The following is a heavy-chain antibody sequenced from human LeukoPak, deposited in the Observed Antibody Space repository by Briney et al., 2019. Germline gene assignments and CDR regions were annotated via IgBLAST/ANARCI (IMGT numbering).Heavy chain of an antibody. CDR1: GFTFSSYS. D-gene: IGHD4-23*01. CDR3: AKDYLVGGNEDDYFDY. Sequence: GGSLRLSCAASGFTFSSYSMNWVRQAPGKGLEWVAVISYDGSNKYYADSVKGRFTISRDNSKNTLYLQMNSLRAEDTAVYYCAKDYLVGGNEDDYFDYWGQGTLVTVSS. V-gene: IGHV3-30*18. CDR2: ISYDGSNK. J-gene: IGHJ4*02.